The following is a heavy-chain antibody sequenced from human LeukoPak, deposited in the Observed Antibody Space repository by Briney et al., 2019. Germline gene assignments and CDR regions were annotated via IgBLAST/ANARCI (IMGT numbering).Heavy chain of an antibody. CDR2: IYSGGST. V-gene: IGHV3-53*01. D-gene: IGHD2-15*01. Sequence: GGSLRLSCAASGFTVSSNYMSWVRQAPGKGLEWVSVIYSGGSTYYADSVKGRFTISRDNSKNTLYLQMNSLRAEDTALYHCARVVVVGPEWFDPWGQGTLVTVSS. CDR1: GFTVSSNY. CDR3: ARVVVVGPEWFDP. J-gene: IGHJ5*02.